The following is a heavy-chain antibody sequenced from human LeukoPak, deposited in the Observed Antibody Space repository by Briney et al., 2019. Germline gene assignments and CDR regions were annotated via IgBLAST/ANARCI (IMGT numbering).Heavy chain of an antibody. Sequence: PGGSLRLSCAVSGITLSNYAMTWVRQPPGKGLEWVAGISGSGGGTNYADSVKGRFTISRDNSKNTLYLQMNNLRVDDTAVYYCAKGYGSGSSRYYFDYWGQGTLVTVSS. J-gene: IGHJ4*02. CDR2: ISGSGGGT. D-gene: IGHD3-10*01. CDR3: AKGYGSGSSRYYFDY. V-gene: IGHV3-23*01. CDR1: GITLSNYA.